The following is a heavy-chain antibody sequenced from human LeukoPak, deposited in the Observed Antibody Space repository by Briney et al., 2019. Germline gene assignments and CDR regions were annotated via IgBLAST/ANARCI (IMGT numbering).Heavy chain of an antibody. V-gene: IGHV4-59*08. D-gene: IGHD1-1*01. Sequence: SETLSLTCTISGGSISTYYWIWIRQSPGKGLEWVGHIHLSDNTYYNPSLETRVTISVDTSKNQFSLRLTSVTAADTAVYFCARKIQLWGPGGKNFFDEWGQGILVTVSS. CDR2: IHLSDNT. J-gene: IGHJ4*02. CDR3: ARKIQLWGPGGKNFFDE. CDR1: GGSISTYY.